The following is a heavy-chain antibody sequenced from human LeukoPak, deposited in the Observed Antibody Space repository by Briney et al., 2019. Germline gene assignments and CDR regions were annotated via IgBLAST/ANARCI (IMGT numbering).Heavy chain of an antibody. CDR2: INPNSGGT. D-gene: IGHD3-22*01. J-gene: IGHJ6*03. Sequence: GASVKVSCKASGYTFTGYYMHWVRQAPGQGLEWMGWINPNSGGTNYAQKFQGRVTMTRDTSISTAYMELSRLRSDDTAVYYCASSRYYYDSSGYYTSRYYYMDVWGKGTTVTVSS. V-gene: IGHV1-2*02. CDR1: GYTFTGYY. CDR3: ASSRYYYDSSGYYTSRYYYMDV.